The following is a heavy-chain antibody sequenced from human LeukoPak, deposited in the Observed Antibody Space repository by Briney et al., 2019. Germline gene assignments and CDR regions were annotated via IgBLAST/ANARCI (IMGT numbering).Heavy chain of an antibody. J-gene: IGHJ4*02. Sequence: GSLRLSCAASGFTFSSYAMSWVRQPPGKGLEWIASGDYSGGTYYNPSLESRVAISADMSKNQISLKLTSVTGADTAVYYCAGERGEEYSSGWYKTNYFYNWGQGIRVTVSS. D-gene: IGHD6-19*01. CDR1: GFTFSSYA. CDR3: AGERGEEYSSGWYKTNYFYN. CDR2: GDYSGGT. V-gene: IGHV4-39*07.